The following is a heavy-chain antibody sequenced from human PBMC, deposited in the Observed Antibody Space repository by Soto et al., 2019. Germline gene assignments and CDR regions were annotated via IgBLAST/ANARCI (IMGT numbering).Heavy chain of an antibody. V-gene: IGHV5-10-1*01. J-gene: IGHJ6*02. CDR1: GYSFTSYW. Sequence: GESLKISCKGSGYSFTSYWISWVRQMPGKGLERKGRIDPSDSYTNYSPSIQGHVTISADKSISTTYMQWNNLKTSDTALYYCASRYGSGSRGYYYYGMDVWGQGTTVTVSS. CDR2: IDPSDSYT. CDR3: ASRYGSGSRGYYYYGMDV. D-gene: IGHD3-10*01.